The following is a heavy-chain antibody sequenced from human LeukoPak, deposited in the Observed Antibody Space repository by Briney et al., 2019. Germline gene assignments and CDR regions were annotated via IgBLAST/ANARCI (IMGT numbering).Heavy chain of an antibody. CDR2: ISLGGTST. V-gene: IGHV3-23*01. CDR3: ARYSAWYPNTQYYFDY. J-gene: IGHJ4*02. D-gene: IGHD6-19*01. Sequence: GGSLRLSCTASGFTFISYAMSWVRQAPGKGLEWVSAISLGGTSTYYADPVKGRFTISRDNSKNTLYLQLNTLRAEDTAVYYCARYSAWYPNTQYYFDYWGQGTLVTVSS. CDR1: GFTFISYA.